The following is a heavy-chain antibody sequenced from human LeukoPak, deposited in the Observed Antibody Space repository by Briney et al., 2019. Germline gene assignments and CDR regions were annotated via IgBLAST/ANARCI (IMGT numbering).Heavy chain of an antibody. Sequence: ASVKVSCKASGYTFTNYGISWVRQAPGQGLEWMGWISGYNGDTKYAQKVQGRVTMTTDKFTSTAYMELRSLRSDDTAVYYCARCYGSGRWALDIWGQGTMVTVSS. CDR1: GYTFTNYG. V-gene: IGHV1-18*01. J-gene: IGHJ3*02. CDR2: ISGYNGDT. D-gene: IGHD3-10*01. CDR3: ARCYGSGRWALDI.